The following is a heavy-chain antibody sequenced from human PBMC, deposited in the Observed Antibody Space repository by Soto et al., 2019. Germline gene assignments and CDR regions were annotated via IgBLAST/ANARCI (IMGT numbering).Heavy chain of an antibody. CDR3: VKEEYRDVLTGSRGDAFDI. CDR2: ISHDGRNK. D-gene: IGHD3-9*01. Sequence: ESGGGVVQPGRSLRLSCAASGFTFSAYGIHWVRQAPAKGLEWVAVISHDGRNKYYADSVKGRFAVSRDNSKKTLYLQMNSLRDEDTAVYYCVKEEYRDVLTGSRGDAFDIWGQGTMVTVSS. V-gene: IGHV3-30*18. CDR1: GFTFSAYG. J-gene: IGHJ3*02.